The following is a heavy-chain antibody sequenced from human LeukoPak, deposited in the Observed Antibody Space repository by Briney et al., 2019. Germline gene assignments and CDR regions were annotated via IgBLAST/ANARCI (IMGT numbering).Heavy chain of an antibody. CDR3: ARDNVGSSSWPSFDY. CDR1: GFTFSSYA. CDR2: ISYDGSNK. J-gene: IGHJ4*02. V-gene: IGHV3-30-3*01. D-gene: IGHD6-13*01. Sequence: GGSLRLSCAASGFTFSSYAMHWVRQAPGKGLEWVAVISYDGSNKYYADSVKGRFTISRDNSKNTLYLQMNSLRAEDTAVYYCARDNVGSSSWPSFDYWGQGTLVTVSS.